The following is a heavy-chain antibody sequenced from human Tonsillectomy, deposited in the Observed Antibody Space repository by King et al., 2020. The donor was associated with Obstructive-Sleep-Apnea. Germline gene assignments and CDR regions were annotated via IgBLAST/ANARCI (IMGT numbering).Heavy chain of an antibody. Sequence: VQLVESGGGLIRPGGSLRLSCAASGFTFSSFGMSWVRQAPGEGLEWVSGISGGGGSTYYADSVKGRFTVSRDTSKSTLYLQMDSLTVEDTAVYYCAKDRYFDILTGYYNGVSHLDQWGQGTLVTVS. J-gene: IGHJ4*02. CDR2: ISGGGGST. CDR3: AKDRYFDILTGYYNGVSHLDQ. CDR1: GFTFSSFG. V-gene: IGHV3-23*04. D-gene: IGHD3-9*01.